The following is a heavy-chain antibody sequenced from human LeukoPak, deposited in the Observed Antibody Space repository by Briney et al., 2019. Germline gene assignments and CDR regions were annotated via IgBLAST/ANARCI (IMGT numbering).Heavy chain of an antibody. D-gene: IGHD3-10*01. CDR1: GYTFTSYD. CDR3: ARDLPSIGFVWFGIGYRVGNWFDP. CDR2: ISAYNGNT. J-gene: IGHJ5*02. V-gene: IGHV1-18*01. Sequence: ASVKVSCKASGYTFTSYDINWVRQAPGQGVEWMGWISAYNGNTNYAQKLQGRVTMTTDTSTSTAYMELRSLRSDDTAVYYCARDLPSIGFVWFGIGYRVGNWFDPWGQGTLVTVSS.